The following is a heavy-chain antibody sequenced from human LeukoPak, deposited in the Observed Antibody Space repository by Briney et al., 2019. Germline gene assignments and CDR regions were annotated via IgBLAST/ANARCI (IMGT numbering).Heavy chain of an antibody. J-gene: IGHJ5*02. Sequence: PGGSLRLSCAASGFTVSSNYMSWVRQAPGKGLEWVSVIYSGGSTYYADSVKGQFTISRDNSKNTLYLQMNSLRAEDTAVYYCARDYGGNPTSVWFDPWGQGTLVTVSS. V-gene: IGHV3-53*01. CDR2: IYSGGST. CDR3: ARDYGGNPTSVWFDP. CDR1: GFTVSSNY. D-gene: IGHD4-23*01.